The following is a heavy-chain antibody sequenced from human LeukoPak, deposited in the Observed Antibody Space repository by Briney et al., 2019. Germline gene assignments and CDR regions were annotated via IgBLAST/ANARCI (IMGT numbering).Heavy chain of an antibody. Sequence: SVKVSCKASGGTFSSYAISWVRQAPGQGLEWMGRIIPILGIANYAQKFQGRVTITADKSTSTAYMELSSLRSEDTAVYYCARDDGGIAPDYWGQGTLVTVSS. CDR2: IIPILGIA. CDR3: ARDDGGIAPDY. J-gene: IGHJ4*02. D-gene: IGHD4-23*01. CDR1: GGTFSSYA. V-gene: IGHV1-69*04.